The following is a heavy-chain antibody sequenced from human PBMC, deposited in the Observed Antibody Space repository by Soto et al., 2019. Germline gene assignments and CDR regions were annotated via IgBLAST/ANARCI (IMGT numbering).Heavy chain of an antibody. CDR3: AREGYDILTGFIEPDAFDI. V-gene: IGHV1-69*04. Sequence: SVKVSCKASGGTFSSYTISWVRQAPGQGLEWMGRIIPILGIANYAQKFQGRVTITADKSTSTAYMELSSLRSEETAVYYVAREGYDILTGFIEPDAFDIWGQGTMVTVSS. D-gene: IGHD3-9*01. CDR2: IIPILGIA. CDR1: GGTFSSYT. J-gene: IGHJ3*02.